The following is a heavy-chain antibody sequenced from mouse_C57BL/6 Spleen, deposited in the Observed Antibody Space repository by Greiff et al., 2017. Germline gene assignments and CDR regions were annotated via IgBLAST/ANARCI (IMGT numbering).Heavy chain of an antibody. Sequence: EVKLVESGGGLVQPGGSMKLSCVASGFTFSNYWMNWVRQSPEKGLEWVAQIRLKSDNYATHYAESVKGRFTISRDDSKSSVYLQMNNLRAEDTGIYYCTGWGHHYYAMDYWGQGTSVTVSS. CDR3: TGWGHHYYAMDY. J-gene: IGHJ4*01. V-gene: IGHV6-3*01. D-gene: IGHD3-1*01. CDR2: IRLKSDNYAT. CDR1: GFTFSNYW.